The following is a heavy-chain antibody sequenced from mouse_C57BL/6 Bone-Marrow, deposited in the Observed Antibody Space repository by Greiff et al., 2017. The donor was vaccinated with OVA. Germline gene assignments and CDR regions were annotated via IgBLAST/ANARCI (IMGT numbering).Heavy chain of an antibody. CDR1: GYAFTNYL. CDR3: ARVRGTTVAYYAMDY. D-gene: IGHD1-1*01. V-gene: IGHV1-54*01. Sequence: QVQLQQSGAELVRPGTSVKVSCKASGYAFTNYLIEWVKQRPGQGLEWIGVINPGSGGTNYNEKFKGKATLTADKSSSTAYMQLSSLTSEDSAVYFCARVRGTTVAYYAMDYWGQGTSVTVSS. CDR2: INPGSGGT. J-gene: IGHJ4*01.